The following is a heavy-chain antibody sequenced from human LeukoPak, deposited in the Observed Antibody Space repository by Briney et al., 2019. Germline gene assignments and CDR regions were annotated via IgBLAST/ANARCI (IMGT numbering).Heavy chain of an antibody. CDR1: GFTFSSYG. CDR3: AKDSYYGSGSYYDKPPNFDY. V-gene: IGHV3-30*18. Sequence: GRSLRLSCAASGFTFSSYGMHWVCQAPGKGLEWVAVIPYDGSNKYYADSVKGRFTISRDNSKNTLYLQMNSLRAEDTAVYYCAKDSYYGSGSYYDKPPNFDYWGQGTLVTVSS. D-gene: IGHD3-10*01. J-gene: IGHJ4*02. CDR2: IPYDGSNK.